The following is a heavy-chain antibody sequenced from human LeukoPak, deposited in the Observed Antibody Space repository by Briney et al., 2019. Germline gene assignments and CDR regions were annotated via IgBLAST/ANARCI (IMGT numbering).Heavy chain of an antibody. CDR2: ISYDGSNK. V-gene: IGHV3-30-3*01. J-gene: IGHJ4*02. CDR1: GFTFSSYA. Sequence: GRSLRLSCAASGFTFSSYAMHWVRQAPGKGLEWVAVISYDGSNKYYADSVKGRFTISRDNSKNTLYLHMNSLRAEDTAVYYCARGIAVAGTDYWGQGTLVTVSS. D-gene: IGHD6-19*01. CDR3: ARGIAVAGTDY.